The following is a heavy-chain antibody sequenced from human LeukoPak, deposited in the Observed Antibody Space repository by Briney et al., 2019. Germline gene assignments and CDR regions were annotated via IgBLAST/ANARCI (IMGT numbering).Heavy chain of an antibody. D-gene: IGHD6-13*01. J-gene: IGHJ2*01. CDR1: GGSISSYY. CDR2: IYYSGST. CDR3: ARGTVAANLRYFDL. Sequence: KASETLSLTCTVSGGSISSYYWSWIRQPPGKRLEWIGYIYYSGSTNYNPSLKSRVTISVDTSKDQFSLKLRSVTAADTAVYYCARGTVAANLRYFDLWGRGTLVTVSS. V-gene: IGHV4-59*08.